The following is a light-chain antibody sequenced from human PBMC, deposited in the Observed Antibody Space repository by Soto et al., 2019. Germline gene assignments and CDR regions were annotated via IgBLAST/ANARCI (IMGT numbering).Light chain of an antibody. V-gene: IGKV2-30*01. CDR2: KVS. CDR3: MQGTHWPPYT. J-gene: IGKJ2*01. CDR1: QSLVYSDGNAY. Sequence: DVVMTQSPLSLPVTLGQPASIYCRSSQSLVYSDGNAYLIWLHQRPGQSPRRLIYKVSYRDAGVPDRFGGSGSGTDFTLKISRVEAEDVGVYYCMQGTHWPPYTFGQGTKLEIK.